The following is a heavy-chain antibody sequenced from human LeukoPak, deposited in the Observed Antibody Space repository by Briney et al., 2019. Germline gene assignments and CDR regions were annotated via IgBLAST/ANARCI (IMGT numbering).Heavy chain of an antibody. V-gene: IGHV4-39*01. CDR1: GDSFRSSGYY. Sequence: PSETLSPTCTVSGDSFRSSGYYWGWIRQPPGKGLEWIGTIHNSGNTYYNPSLKSRVAIFGDTSKNQFSLNLSSVTAADTATYYCARTSTVTTRWFDRWGQGTLATVSS. J-gene: IGHJ5*02. CDR3: ARTSTVTTRWFDR. CDR2: IHNSGNT. D-gene: IGHD4-17*01.